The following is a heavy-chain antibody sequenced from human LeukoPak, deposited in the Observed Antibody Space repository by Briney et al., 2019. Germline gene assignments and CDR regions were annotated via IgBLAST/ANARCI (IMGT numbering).Heavy chain of an antibody. Sequence: ASVKVSCKVSGYTLTELSMHWVRQAPGKGLEWMGGFDPEDGETIYAQKFQGRVTMTEDTSTDTAYMELSSLRSEDTAVYYCATDRTIHCTNGVCSDFDYWGQGTLVTVSS. D-gene: IGHD2-8*01. CDR2: FDPEDGET. CDR1: GYTLTELS. CDR3: ATDRTIHCTNGVCSDFDY. J-gene: IGHJ4*02. V-gene: IGHV1-24*01.